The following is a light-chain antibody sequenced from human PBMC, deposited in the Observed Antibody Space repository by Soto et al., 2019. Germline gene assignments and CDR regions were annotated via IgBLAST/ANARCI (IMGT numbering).Light chain of an antibody. CDR3: HQRQSWPRT. J-gene: IGKJ1*01. CDR2: DAS. Sequence: EIVLTPSPATLSLSPGERATLSCRASQSVSSYLAWYQQKPGQAPRLLIYDASNRATGIPARFSGSGSGTDFTLTISDVQPEDFALYYCHQRQSWPRTFGQGTKVDIK. CDR1: QSVSSY. V-gene: IGKV3-11*01.